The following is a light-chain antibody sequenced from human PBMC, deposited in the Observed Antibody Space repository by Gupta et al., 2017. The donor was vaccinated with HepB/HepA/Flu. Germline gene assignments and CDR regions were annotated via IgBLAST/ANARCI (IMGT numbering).Light chain of an antibody. CDR3: QQRSNFA. CDR2: DTY. J-gene: IGKJ4*01. Sequence: GSTRSAGVLISSPGERATLSCRASQSVNNYLAWYQQKPGQAPRLLIYDTYNRATGVPPRFSGSGSGTDFTLTISSLEPEDFASYYWQQRSNFAFGGGTMVEI. V-gene: IGKV3-11*01. CDR1: QSVNNY.